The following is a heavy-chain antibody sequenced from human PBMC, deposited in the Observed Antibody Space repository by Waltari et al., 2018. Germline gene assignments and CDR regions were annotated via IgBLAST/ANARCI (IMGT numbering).Heavy chain of an antibody. CDR1: GGSISSSSYY. D-gene: IGHD6-19*01. CDR3: ARHAQQWRVQD. CDR2: IYYSGST. Sequence: QLQLQESGPGLVKPSETLSLTCTVSGGSISSSSYYWGWIRQPPGKGLEWIGSIYYSGSTYYNPSRKSRVTISVDTSKNQFSLKLSSVTAADTAVYYCARHAQQWRVQDWGQGTLVTVSS. J-gene: IGHJ4*02. V-gene: IGHV4-39*01.